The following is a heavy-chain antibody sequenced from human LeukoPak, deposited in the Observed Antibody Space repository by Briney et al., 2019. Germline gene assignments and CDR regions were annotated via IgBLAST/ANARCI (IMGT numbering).Heavy chain of an antibody. V-gene: IGHV1-2*02. CDR2: INPHSGDT. CDR1: GYSFTGYY. J-gene: IGHJ4*02. Sequence: GASVTVSCKASGYSFTGYYMHWVRQAPGQGPEWMGWINPHSGDTESAQKFQGRVTMTRDTSINTAYMELTRLKSDDTAVYYCATSGPDFLPVSPLLDFWGQGTPVTVSS. D-gene: IGHD2/OR15-2a*01. CDR3: ATSGPDFLPVSPLLDF.